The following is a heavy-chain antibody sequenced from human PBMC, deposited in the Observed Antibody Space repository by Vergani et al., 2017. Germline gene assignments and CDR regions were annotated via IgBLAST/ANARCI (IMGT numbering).Heavy chain of an antibody. J-gene: IGHJ4*02. CDR3: ARGLKFRIYCGGDCPPSPPRPNN. D-gene: IGHD2-21*02. Sequence: QVLLVQSGAEVKKPGASVRVSCKTSGYTFTNYYIHWVRQAPGQGLEWMGIINPSGGSTTYAQQFQGRLTMTRDTSTSTVYMDLSNLRSEDTAVYYCARGLKFRIYCGGDCPPSPPRPNNWGQGTLVTVSS. CDR1: GYTFTNYY. V-gene: IGHV1-46*01. CDR2: INPSGGST.